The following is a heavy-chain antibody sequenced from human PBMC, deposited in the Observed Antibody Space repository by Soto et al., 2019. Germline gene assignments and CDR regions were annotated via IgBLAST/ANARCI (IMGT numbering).Heavy chain of an antibody. CDR2: ISGSDGST. J-gene: IGHJ4*02. CDR3: ARRSSSWYFDY. V-gene: IGHV3-23*01. D-gene: IGHD6-13*01. CDR1: GFTFSSYA. Sequence: EVQLLESGGGLVQPGGSLRLSCADSGFTFSSYAMNWVRQAPGKGLEWVSVISGSDGSTYYADSVKGRFTISRENSKNTRNLQMNSLRAEDTAVYYCARRSSSWYFDYWGQGTLVNVSS.